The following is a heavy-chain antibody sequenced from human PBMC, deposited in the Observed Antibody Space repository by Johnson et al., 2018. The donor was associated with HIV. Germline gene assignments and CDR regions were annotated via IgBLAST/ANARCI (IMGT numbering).Heavy chain of an antibody. V-gene: IGHV3-66*01. CDR3: ARGGADHDAFDI. CDR1: GFTVSSNY. Sequence: MQLVESGGGLVQPGGSLRLSCAASGFTVSSNYMSWVRQAPGKGLEWVSVISSGGSTYYPGSVKGRFTISSENAKNSLYLQMNSLGAEDTAVYYCARGGADHDAFDIWGQRTMVTVSS. D-gene: IGHD1-26*01. J-gene: IGHJ3*02. CDR2: ISSGGST.